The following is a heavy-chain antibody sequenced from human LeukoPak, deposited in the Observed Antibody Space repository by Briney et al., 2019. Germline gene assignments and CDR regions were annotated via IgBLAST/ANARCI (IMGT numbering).Heavy chain of an antibody. V-gene: IGHV3-7*04. CDR2: IKQDGSEK. Sequence: GGSLRLSCAASGFTFSSYWMSWVRQAPGKGPEWVANIKQDGSEKYYVDSVKGRFTISRDNAKNSLYLQMNSLRAEDTAVYYCARGGPLYSFDVWGQGTMVTVSS. CDR3: ARGGPLYSFDV. J-gene: IGHJ3*01. CDR1: GFTFSSYW. D-gene: IGHD2/OR15-2a*01.